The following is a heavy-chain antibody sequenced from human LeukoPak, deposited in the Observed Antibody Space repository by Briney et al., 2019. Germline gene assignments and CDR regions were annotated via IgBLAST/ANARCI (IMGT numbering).Heavy chain of an antibody. V-gene: IGHV4-34*01. D-gene: IGHD2-2*01. Sequence: SETLSLTCAVYGGSFSGYYWSWIRQPPGKGLEWIGEINHSGSTNYNPSLKSRVTISVDTSKNQFSLKLSSVTAADTAVYYCARSVRYCSGTSCAWGQGTTVTVPS. CDR3: ARSVRYCSGTSCA. CDR2: INHSGST. J-gene: IGHJ6*02. CDR1: GGSFSGYY.